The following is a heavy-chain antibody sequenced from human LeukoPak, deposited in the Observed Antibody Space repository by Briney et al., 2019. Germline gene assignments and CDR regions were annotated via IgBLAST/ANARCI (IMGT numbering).Heavy chain of an antibody. V-gene: IGHV4-39*07. CDR1: VGSISIISYY. CDR3: ARSPIAATRIGAVYYMDV. Sequence: SRTLSLTATFSVGSISIISYYWAWIRQPPAKGLEGIGRVYYSGSTYCNPSLKSRVTISVDTSKNQFSLKLSSVAAADTAVYYCARSPIAATRIGAVYYMDVWGKGTTVTISS. J-gene: IGHJ6*03. D-gene: IGHD6-13*01. CDR2: VYYSGST.